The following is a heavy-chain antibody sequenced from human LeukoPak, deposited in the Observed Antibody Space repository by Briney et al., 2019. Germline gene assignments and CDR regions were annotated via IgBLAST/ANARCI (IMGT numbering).Heavy chain of an antibody. CDR2: INHSGST. J-gene: IGHJ4*02. Sequence: SETLSLTCAVYGGSFSGYYWSWIRQPPGKGLEWIGEINHSGSTNYNPSLKSRVTISVDTSKNQFSRKLSSVTAADTAVYYCARGQYYYDSSGYFFYWGQGTLVTVSS. D-gene: IGHD3-22*01. V-gene: IGHV4-34*01. CDR3: ARGQYYYDSSGYFFY. CDR1: GGSFSGYY.